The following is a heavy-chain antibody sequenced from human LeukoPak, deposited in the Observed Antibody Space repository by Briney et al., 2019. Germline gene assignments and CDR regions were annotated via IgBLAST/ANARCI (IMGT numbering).Heavy chain of an antibody. Sequence: GSLRLSCAASGFTFSDHYMSWIRQPPGKGLEWIGEINHSGSTNYNPSLKSRVTISVDTSKNQFSLKLSSVTAADTAVYYCARMILSKEYYFDYWGQGTLVTVSS. D-gene: IGHD3-10*01. CDR1: GFTFSDHY. CDR2: INHSGST. V-gene: IGHV4-34*01. J-gene: IGHJ4*02. CDR3: ARMILSKEYYFDY.